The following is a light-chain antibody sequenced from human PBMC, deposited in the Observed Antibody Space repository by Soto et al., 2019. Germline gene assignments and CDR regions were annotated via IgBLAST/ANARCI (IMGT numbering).Light chain of an antibody. V-gene: IGKV4-1*01. Sequence: DIVMNQSPDSLAVSLGERANINCKSSQSVLYSSNNKNYLAWYQQKPGQPPKLLIYWASTRESGVPDRFSGSGSGTDFTLTISSLQAEDVAVYYCQQYYSTPPTFGQGTKV. CDR2: WAS. CDR1: QSVLYSSNNKNY. J-gene: IGKJ1*01. CDR3: QQYYSTPPT.